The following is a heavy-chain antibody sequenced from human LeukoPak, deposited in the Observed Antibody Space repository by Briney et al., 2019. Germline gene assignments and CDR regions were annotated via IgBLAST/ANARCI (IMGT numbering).Heavy chain of an antibody. J-gene: IGHJ4*02. V-gene: IGHV3-23*01. CDR3: AKPARTDYADY. CDR1: GFTFSNYW. D-gene: IGHD1-14*01. Sequence: GGSLRLSCAASGFTFSNYWMNWVRQAPGKGLEWVSSISGSGGSTYYADSVKGRFTISRDNSKNTLYLQMNSLRAEDTAVYYCAKPARTDYADYWGQGTLVTVSS. CDR2: ISGSGGST.